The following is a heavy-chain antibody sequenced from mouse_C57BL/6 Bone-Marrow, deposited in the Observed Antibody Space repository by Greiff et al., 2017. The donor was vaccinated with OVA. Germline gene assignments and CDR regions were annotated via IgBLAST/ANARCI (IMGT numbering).Heavy chain of an antibody. J-gene: IGHJ2*01. CDR2: IYPGDGDT. CDR3: EKKGTLYYFVY. Sequence: VQLQQSGPELVKPGASVKISCKASGYAFSSSWMNWVKQRPGKGLEWIGRIYPGDGDTNYNGKFKGKATLTADKSSSTAYMQLSSLTSEDSAVYLCEKKGTLYYFVYWGQGTTLTVSS. CDR1: GYAFSSSW. D-gene: IGHD3-3*01. V-gene: IGHV1-82*01.